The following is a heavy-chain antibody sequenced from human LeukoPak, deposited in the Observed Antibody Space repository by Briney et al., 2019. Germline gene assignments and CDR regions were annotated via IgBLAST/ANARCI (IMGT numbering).Heavy chain of an antibody. Sequence: GGSLRLSCAASGFTFSSYAVSWVRQAPGKGLEWVSAISGSGGSTYYADFVKGRFTISRDNSKNTLYLQMNSLRAEDTAVYYCAKDQTYDFWSGSPVWFDPWGQGTLVTVSS. V-gene: IGHV3-23*01. J-gene: IGHJ5*02. CDR3: AKDQTYDFWSGSPVWFDP. D-gene: IGHD3-3*01. CDR1: GFTFSSYA. CDR2: ISGSGGST.